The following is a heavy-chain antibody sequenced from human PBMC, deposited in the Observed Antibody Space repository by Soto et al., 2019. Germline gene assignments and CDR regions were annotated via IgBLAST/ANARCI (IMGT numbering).Heavy chain of an antibody. CDR1: GFTFNTYG. J-gene: IGHJ4*02. CDR2: ISSGSTYI. V-gene: IGHV3-21*01. D-gene: IGHD3-10*01. Sequence: EVQLVESGGGLVKPGGSLRLSCAASGFTFNTYGMNWVRQAPGKGLEWVPSISSGSTYIYYADSVKGRFTISRDNAKNSLYLQMNSLRAEDTAVYYCARVLEGYYYGSGSFDYWGQGTLVTVSS. CDR3: ARVLEGYYYGSGSFDY.